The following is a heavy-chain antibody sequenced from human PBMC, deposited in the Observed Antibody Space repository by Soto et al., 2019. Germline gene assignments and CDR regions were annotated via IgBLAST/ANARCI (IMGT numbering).Heavy chain of an antibody. J-gene: IGHJ4*02. V-gene: IGHV1-8*01. CDR3: ARVYSSGWYGY. CDR2: MNSNSGNT. Sequence: ASVKVSCKASGYPFPSSDINWVRQATGQGLEWMGWMNSNSGNTGYAQKFQGRVTITRNTSASTAYMELSSLRSEDTAVYYCARVYSSGWYGYWGQGTLVTVSS. CDR1: GYPFPSSD. D-gene: IGHD6-19*01.